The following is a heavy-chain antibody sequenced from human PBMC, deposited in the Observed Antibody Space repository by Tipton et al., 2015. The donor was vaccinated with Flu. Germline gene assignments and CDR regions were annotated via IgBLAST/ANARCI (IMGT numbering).Heavy chain of an antibody. CDR3: ARGYDILTDGGGYFDY. Sequence: SLRLSCAASEFTFRTYGMHWVRQAPGKGLEWVAGIWYDGSNKYYADSVKGRFTISRDNSKNTLYLQMNSLRAEDTAVYYCARGYDILTDGGGYFDYWGQGILVTVSS. D-gene: IGHD3-9*01. V-gene: IGHV3-33*01. CDR2: IWYDGSNK. J-gene: IGHJ4*02. CDR1: EFTFRTYG.